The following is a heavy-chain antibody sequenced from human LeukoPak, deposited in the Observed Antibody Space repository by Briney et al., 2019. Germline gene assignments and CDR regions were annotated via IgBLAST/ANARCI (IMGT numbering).Heavy chain of an antibody. D-gene: IGHD4-17*01. Sequence: PGGSLRLSRAASGFTFSSYSMNWVRQAPGKGLEWVSSISSSSSYIYYADSVKGRFTISRDNAKNSLYLQMNSLRAEDTAVYYCARDLDPLNYGDYGYYYYYMDVWGKGTTVTVSS. J-gene: IGHJ6*03. CDR1: GFTFSSYS. CDR2: ISSSSSYI. CDR3: ARDLDPLNYGDYGYYYYYMDV. V-gene: IGHV3-21*01.